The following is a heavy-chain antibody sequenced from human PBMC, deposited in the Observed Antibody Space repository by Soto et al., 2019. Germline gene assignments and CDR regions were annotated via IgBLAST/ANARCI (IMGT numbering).Heavy chain of an antibody. CDR1: GDSVSSNSAA. CDR2: TYYRSKWYN. D-gene: IGHD6-13*01. Sequence: SQTLSLTCAISGDSVSSNSAAWNWIRQSPSRGLEWLGRTYYRSKWYNDYAVSVQSRISVNTDTSKIQFSLQLNSVTPEDTAVYYCARAVHFFLQQLLHDAFDIWGQGTMVTVSS. V-gene: IGHV6-1*01. CDR3: ARAVHFFLQQLLHDAFDI. J-gene: IGHJ3*02.